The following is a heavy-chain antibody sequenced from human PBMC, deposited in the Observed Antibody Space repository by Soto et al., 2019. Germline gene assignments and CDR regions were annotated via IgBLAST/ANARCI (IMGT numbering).Heavy chain of an antibody. CDR1: GGTFSSYT. CDR2: IIPIFGTA. D-gene: IGHD1-1*01. Sequence: ASVKVSCKASGGTFSSYTISWVRQAPGQGLEWMGGIIPIFGTADYAQKFQGRVTITADESTSTAYMELSSLRSEDTAVYYCATEVWNDGFDYWGQGTLVTVSS. J-gene: IGHJ4*02. V-gene: IGHV1-69*13. CDR3: ATEVWNDGFDY.